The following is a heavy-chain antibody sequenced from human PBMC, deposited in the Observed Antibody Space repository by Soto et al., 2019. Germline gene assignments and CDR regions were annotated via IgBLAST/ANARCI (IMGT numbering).Heavy chain of an antibody. CDR3: ATPPGGPDY. Sequence: PGGPLRLSCAASGFTFSTYTMHWVRQAPGKGLEWVADISYNGKYEYYADSVKGRFTISRDNSKSTLYLQMNSLTPEDTAVYYCATPPGGPDYWGQGTLVTVSS. CDR1: GFTFSTYT. CDR2: ISYNGKYE. D-gene: IGHD6-25*01. J-gene: IGHJ4*02. V-gene: IGHV3-30*04.